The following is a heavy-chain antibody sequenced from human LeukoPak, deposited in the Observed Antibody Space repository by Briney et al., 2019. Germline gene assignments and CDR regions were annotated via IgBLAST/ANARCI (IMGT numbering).Heavy chain of an antibody. CDR3: AKNSLGTYFRFDP. CDR1: GFMFSSYG. J-gene: IGHJ5*02. CDR2: VRFDGNEK. V-gene: IGHV3-30*02. Sequence: GGSLRLSCIASGFMFSSYGMHWVRQAPGKGLEWVAFVRFDGNEKKYIGSVKGRFTISRDTSNNTLYLQMNSIRHEDTAVYFCAKNSLGTYFRFDPWGQGTLVTVSS. D-gene: IGHD2/OR15-2a*01.